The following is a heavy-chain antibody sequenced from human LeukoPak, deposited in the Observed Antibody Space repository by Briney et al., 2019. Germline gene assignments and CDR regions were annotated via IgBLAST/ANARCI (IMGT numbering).Heavy chain of an antibody. V-gene: IGHV3-21*01. CDR3: ARSGAGQQLRVRYYYMDV. J-gene: IGHJ6*03. Sequence: GGSLRLSCAASGFTFSSYSMNWVRQAPGKGLEWVSSISSSSSSYIYYADSVKGRFTISRDNAKNSLYLQMNSLRAEDTAVYYCARSGAGQQLRVRYYYMDVWGKGTRSPSP. D-gene: IGHD6-13*01. CDR1: GFTFSSYS. CDR2: ISSSSSSYI.